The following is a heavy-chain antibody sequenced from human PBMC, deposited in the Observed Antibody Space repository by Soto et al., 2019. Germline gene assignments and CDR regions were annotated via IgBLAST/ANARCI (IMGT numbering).Heavy chain of an antibody. CDR2: IYYSGST. J-gene: IGHJ4*02. V-gene: IGHV4-59*01. Sequence: PSETLSLTCTVSGGSISSYYLSWIRQPPGKGLECIGYIYYSGSTNYNPSLTSRVTISVDTSKNQFSLKVSSVTAADTAVYYCASPLAAAAFDYWGQGTLVTVSS. CDR3: ASPLAAAAFDY. D-gene: IGHD6-13*01. CDR1: GGSISSYY.